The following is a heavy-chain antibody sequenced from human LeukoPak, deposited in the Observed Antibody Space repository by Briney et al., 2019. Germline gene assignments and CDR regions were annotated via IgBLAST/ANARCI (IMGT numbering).Heavy chain of an antibody. CDR3: ARFVDTAMTNRHYYYYYYMDV. D-gene: IGHD5-18*01. Sequence: SQTLSLTCTVSGGSISSGSYYWSWIRQPAGKGLEWIGYIYYSGSTNYNPSLKSRVTISVDTSKNQFSLKLSSVTAADTAVYYCARFVDTAMTNRHYYYYYYMDVWGKGTTVTVSS. CDR1: GGSISSGSYY. J-gene: IGHJ6*03. CDR2: IYYSGST. V-gene: IGHV4-61*10.